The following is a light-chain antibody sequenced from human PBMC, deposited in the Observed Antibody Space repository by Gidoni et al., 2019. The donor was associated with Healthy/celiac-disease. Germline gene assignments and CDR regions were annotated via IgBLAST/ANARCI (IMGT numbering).Light chain of an antibody. CDR2: KAS. Sequence: DIQPTQSPSTLSASVGDRVTITCRASQSISSWLAWYQQKPGKAPKLLIYKASSLESGVPSRFSGSGSGTEFTLTISSLQPDDFATYYCQQYNSYLYTFGQGTKLEIK. V-gene: IGKV1-5*03. CDR1: QSISSW. J-gene: IGKJ2*01. CDR3: QQYNSYLYT.